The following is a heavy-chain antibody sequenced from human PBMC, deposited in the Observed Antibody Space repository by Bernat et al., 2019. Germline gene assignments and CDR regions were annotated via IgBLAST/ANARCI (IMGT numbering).Heavy chain of an antibody. V-gene: IGHV1-46*01. D-gene: IGHD6-19*01. CDR1: GYTFTSYY. CDR2: INPSSGTT. J-gene: IGHJ4*02. CDR3: ATGANSSPFAVWVH. Sequence: QVQLVQSGAEVKKPGASVKVSCKASGYTFTSYYIHWVRQAPGQGLEWMGIINPSSGTTSYAQKYQGRVTMTRDTSTSTAYMELSSLGSEDAAVFYCATGANSSPFAVWVHWGQGTLVTVSS.